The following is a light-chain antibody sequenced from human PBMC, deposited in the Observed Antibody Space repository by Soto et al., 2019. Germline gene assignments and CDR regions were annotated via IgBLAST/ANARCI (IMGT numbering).Light chain of an antibody. CDR1: QSVLYSSTKKNY. V-gene: IGKV4-1*01. CDR3: QQPYSSEWM. CDR2: WAS. J-gene: IGKJ1*01. Sequence: DIVVTQSPDSLAVSLGEGATINCTSSQSVLYSSTKKNYIAWYQQKPGQPPKLLIYWASTRESGVPDRFRCSGSGTDFTHPCSSLQADDVAVYYYQQPYSSEWMLGHGTKVEI.